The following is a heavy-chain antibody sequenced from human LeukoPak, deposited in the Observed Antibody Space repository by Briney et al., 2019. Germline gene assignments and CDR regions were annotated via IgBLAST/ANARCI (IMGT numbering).Heavy chain of an antibody. CDR1: GFTFSSYG. D-gene: IGHD3-16*02. CDR2: IRYDGSNK. CDR3: AKVIMITFGGVIAPLDY. V-gene: IGHV3-30*02. Sequence: GGSLRLSCAASGFTFSSYGMHWVRQAPGKGLEWVAFIRYDGSNKYYADSVKGRFTISRDNPKNTLYLQMNSLRAEDTAVYYCAKVIMITFGGVIAPLDYWGQGTLVTVSS. J-gene: IGHJ4*02.